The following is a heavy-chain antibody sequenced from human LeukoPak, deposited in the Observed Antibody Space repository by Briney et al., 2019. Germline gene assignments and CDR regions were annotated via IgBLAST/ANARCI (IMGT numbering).Heavy chain of an antibody. CDR2: INPSGGST. CDR1: GYTFTSYY. Sequence: GASVKVSCKASGYTFTSYYMHWVRQAPGQGLEWMGIINPSGGSTSYAQKFQGRVTMTRDTSTSTVYMELSSLRSEDTAVYYCARSYDILTGYQPPDYWGQGTLVTVSS. J-gene: IGHJ4*02. D-gene: IGHD3-9*01. CDR3: ARSYDILTGYQPPDY. V-gene: IGHV1-46*01.